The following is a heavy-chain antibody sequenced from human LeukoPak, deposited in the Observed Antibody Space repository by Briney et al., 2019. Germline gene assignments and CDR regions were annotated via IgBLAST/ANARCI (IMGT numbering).Heavy chain of an antibody. Sequence: SETLSLTCTVSGGSIGSGGYYWSWIRQPPGKGLEWIGEIYHSGSTNYNPSLKSRVTISVDKSKNQFSLKLSSVTAADTAVYYCARSGIAAAGVLDYWGQGTLVTVSS. D-gene: IGHD6-13*01. CDR2: IYHSGST. J-gene: IGHJ4*02. CDR1: GGSIGSGGYY. CDR3: ARSGIAAAGVLDY. V-gene: IGHV4-39*07.